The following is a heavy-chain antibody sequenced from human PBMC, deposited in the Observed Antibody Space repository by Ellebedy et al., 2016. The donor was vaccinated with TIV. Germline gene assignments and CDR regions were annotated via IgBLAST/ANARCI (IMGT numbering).Heavy chain of an antibody. CDR2: IKQDGSEK. CDR3: ARGRLSKNYDYVWGSYRGGFDY. D-gene: IGHD3-16*02. Sequence: GGSLRLXCAASGFTFSSYWMSWVRQAPGKGLEWVANIKQDGSEKYYVDSVKGRFTISRDNAKNSLYLQMNSLRAEDTAVYYCARGRLSKNYDYVWGSYRGGFDYWGQGTLVTVSS. J-gene: IGHJ4*02. CDR1: GFTFSSYW. V-gene: IGHV3-7*01.